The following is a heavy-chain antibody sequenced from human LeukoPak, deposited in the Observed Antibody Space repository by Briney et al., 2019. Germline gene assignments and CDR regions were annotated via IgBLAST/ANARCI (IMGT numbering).Heavy chain of an antibody. CDR1: GDSISVDNYY. D-gene: IGHD3-10*01. CDR2: IYYSGNT. Sequence: SETLSLTCTVSGDSISVDNYYGGWIRRPPGKGLESIGSIYYSGNTYYNPSLKSRVPISVDTSKNQFSLKVTSVTAADTAVYYCARHVGHYYGSGTLPYYYDYWGQGTLVTVSS. CDR3: ARHVGHYYGSGTLPYYYDY. V-gene: IGHV4-39*01. J-gene: IGHJ4*02.